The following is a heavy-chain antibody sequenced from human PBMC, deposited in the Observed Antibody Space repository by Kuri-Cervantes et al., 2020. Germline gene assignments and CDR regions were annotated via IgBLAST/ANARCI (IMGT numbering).Heavy chain of an antibody. Sequence: GESLKISCAASGFAFSPYSMNWVRQAPGKGLEWVAAIWYDGSNKYYGDSVKGRFTISRDNSKNMLYLQMNSLRAEDTAVYYCARVKGYYDFWSGHPGWFDPWGQGTLVTVSS. CDR2: IWYDGSNK. CDR3: ARVKGYYDFWSGHPGWFDP. CDR1: GFAFSPYS. D-gene: IGHD3-3*01. V-gene: IGHV3-33*08. J-gene: IGHJ5*02.